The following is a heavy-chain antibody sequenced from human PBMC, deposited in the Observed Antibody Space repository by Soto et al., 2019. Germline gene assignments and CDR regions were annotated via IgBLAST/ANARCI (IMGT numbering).Heavy chain of an antibody. CDR3: ATPYYDFWSGYLVPVDY. J-gene: IGHJ4*02. CDR1: GFTFSSYA. Sequence: EVQLLESGGGLVQPGGSLRLSCAASGFTFSSYAMSWVRQAPGKGLEWVSAISGSGGSTYYADSVKGRFTISRDNSKNTLYLQMNSLRAEVTAVYYCATPYYDFWSGYLVPVDYWGQGTLVTVSS. V-gene: IGHV3-23*01. D-gene: IGHD3-3*01. CDR2: ISGSGGST.